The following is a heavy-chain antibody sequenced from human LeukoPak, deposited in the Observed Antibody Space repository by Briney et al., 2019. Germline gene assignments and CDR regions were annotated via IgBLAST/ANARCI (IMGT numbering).Heavy chain of an antibody. CDR2: VSYSGRT. CDR1: GASISNYY. V-gene: IGHV4-59*08. D-gene: IGHD1-1*01. Sequence: PSETLSLTCTVSGASISNYYWSWIRQPPGKGLECIGYVSYSGRTNRNPSLKSRVTISAGTSKNQFSLKLTSVTAADTAVYYCARHERGAENLDYWGQGTLVTVSS. CDR3: ARHERGAENLDY. J-gene: IGHJ4*02.